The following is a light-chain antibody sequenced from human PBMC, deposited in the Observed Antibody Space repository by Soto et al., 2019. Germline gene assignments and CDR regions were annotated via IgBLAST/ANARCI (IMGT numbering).Light chain of an antibody. CDR3: QQRSNWPPIT. V-gene: IGKV3-11*01. CDR2: DAS. Sequence: EIVMTQSPATLSVSPGERATRSCRASQSVSSNLAWYQQKPGQAPRLLIYDASNRATGIPARFSGSGSGTDFTLTISSLQPEDFAVSYCQQRSNWPPITFGQGTRLEIK. J-gene: IGKJ5*01. CDR1: QSVSSN.